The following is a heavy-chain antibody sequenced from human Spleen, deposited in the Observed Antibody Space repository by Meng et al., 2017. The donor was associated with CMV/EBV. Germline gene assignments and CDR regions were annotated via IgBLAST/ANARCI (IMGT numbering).Heavy chain of an antibody. Sequence: SCQASGYTFTDYYMHWVRQAPGQGLEWMGWINPNSGGTNFAQRFQGRVTMTRDTSISTAYMELSRLRSDDTAIYYCATKDGLSFDYWGQGTLVTVSS. D-gene: IGHD4-17*01. V-gene: IGHV1-2*02. CDR3: ATKDGLSFDY. CDR1: GYTFTDYY. J-gene: IGHJ4*02. CDR2: INPNSGGT.